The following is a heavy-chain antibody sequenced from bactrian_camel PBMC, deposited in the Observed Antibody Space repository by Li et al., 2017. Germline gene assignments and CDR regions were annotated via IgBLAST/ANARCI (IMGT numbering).Heavy chain of an antibody. CDR1: SYTDRSC. V-gene: IGHV3S59*01. Sequence: DVQLVESGGGSVQAGGSLRLSCSVSSYTDRSCMGWFRQAAGKERESVAAIMTTGKNTYYAESVKGRFTISKDNAKNTLYLQMNSLKPEDTAMYYCAAVRYGVTWYPLCRARSADLGYWGQGTQVTVS. CDR3: AAVRYGVTWYPLCRARSADLGY. D-gene: IGHD6*01. CDR2: IMTTGKNT. J-gene: IGHJ6*01.